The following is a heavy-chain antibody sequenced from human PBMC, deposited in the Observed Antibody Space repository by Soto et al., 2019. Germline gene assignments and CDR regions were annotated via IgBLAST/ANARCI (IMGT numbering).Heavy chain of an antibody. CDR3: ARAISGYVT. D-gene: IGHD5-12*01. CDR2: INAGNGDT. V-gene: IGHV1-3*01. CDR1: GISYTTYA. J-gene: IGHJ4*02. Sequence: VQLVRSGAEVKKPGASVRISCTASGISYTTYAIHWVRQAPGQGLEWMGWINAGNGDTRYSQRFQGRVTLTRDTSATTTYMDLSSLRSEDTSIYYCARAISGYVTWGQGTLVTVSS.